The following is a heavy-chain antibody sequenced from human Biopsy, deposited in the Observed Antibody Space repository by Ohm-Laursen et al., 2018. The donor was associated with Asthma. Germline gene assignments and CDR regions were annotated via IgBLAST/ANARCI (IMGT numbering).Heavy chain of an antibody. J-gene: IGHJ3*02. D-gene: IGHD3-9*01. Sequence: ASVKVSCKSSGYTFIHFAIHWVRQAPGQRLEWMGWINAGDGNTKYSQKFQGRVTITRDTSASTAYMDLSSLRSEDTAVYYCARTYFDFLTGQVHDAFAMWGQGTMVTVSS. CDR1: GYTFIHFA. CDR3: ARTYFDFLTGQVHDAFAM. CDR2: INAGDGNT. V-gene: IGHV1-3*01.